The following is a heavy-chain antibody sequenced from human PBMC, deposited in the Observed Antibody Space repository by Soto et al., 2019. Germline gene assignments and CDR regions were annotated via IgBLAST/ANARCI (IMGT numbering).Heavy chain of an antibody. CDR1: VGSISSGGYY. Sequence: PSETLSLTCSVSVGSISSGGYYWSVVCQHPGTGLEWIGYIYYSGSTYYNPSLKSRVTISVDTSKNQFPLKLSSVTAADTAVHYCASSAGHPGDFFYYNGMDVWGKGSTVTVSS. CDR3: ASSAGHPGDFFYYNGMDV. D-gene: IGHD3-10*01. V-gene: IGHV4-31*03. J-gene: IGHJ6*04. CDR2: IYYSGST.